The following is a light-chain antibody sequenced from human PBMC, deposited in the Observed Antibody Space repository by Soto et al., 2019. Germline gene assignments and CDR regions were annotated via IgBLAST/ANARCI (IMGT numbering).Light chain of an antibody. CDR3: QQYDASSPLT. Sequence: EVVLTQFPGTLSLSPGDRATLSCRASRSVSDNYLAWYQQKPGRAPRLLIFGASIRATGIPDRFIGSASGTDFTLTISGLESDDFAVYYCQQYDASSPLTFGGGTRVDMK. CDR1: RSVSDNY. V-gene: IGKV3-20*01. J-gene: IGKJ4*01. CDR2: GAS.